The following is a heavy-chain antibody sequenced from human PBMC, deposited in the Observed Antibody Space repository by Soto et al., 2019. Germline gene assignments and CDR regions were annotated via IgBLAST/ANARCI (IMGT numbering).Heavy chain of an antibody. Sequence: PGGSLRLSCAASGFTFSSSCMSWVRQAPGKGLEWVANIKEDGSQKYYVDSVKGRFTISRDNAKNSLDLQMSSLRAEDTAVYYCARVFRDYSYGPVDYRGKGTQVTVSS. V-gene: IGHV3-7*03. CDR2: IKEDGSQK. D-gene: IGHD3-10*01. J-gene: IGHJ4*02. CDR1: GFTFSSSC. CDR3: ARVFRDYSYGPVDY.